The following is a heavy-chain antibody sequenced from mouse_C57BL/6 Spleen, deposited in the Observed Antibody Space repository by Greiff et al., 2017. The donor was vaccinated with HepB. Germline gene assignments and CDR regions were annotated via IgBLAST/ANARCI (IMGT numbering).Heavy chain of an antibody. Sequence: QVQLQQPGAELVKPGASVKMSCKASGYTFTSYWITWVKQRPGQGLEWIGDIYPGSGSTNYNEKFKSKATLTVDTSSSTAYMQLSSLTSEDSAVYYCARPSYSIPSYSYFDYWGQSTTLTVSS. D-gene: IGHD1-1*01. CDR2: IYPGSGST. CDR1: GYTFTSYW. J-gene: IGHJ2*01. V-gene: IGHV1-55*01. CDR3: ARPSYSIPSYSYFDY.